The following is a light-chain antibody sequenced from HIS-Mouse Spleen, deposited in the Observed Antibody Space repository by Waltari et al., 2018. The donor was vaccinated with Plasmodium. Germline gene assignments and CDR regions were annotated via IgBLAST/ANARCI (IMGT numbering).Light chain of an antibody. Sequence: SYELTQPPSVSVSPGQTARTTCSGDALPKQYPYWNQQKSGQAPVLVIYEDSKRPSGIPERFSGSSSGTMATLTISGAQVEDEADYYCYSTDSSGNHRVFGGGTKLTVL. CDR2: EDS. CDR1: ALPKQY. CDR3: YSTDSSGNHRV. J-gene: IGLJ3*02. V-gene: IGLV3-10*01.